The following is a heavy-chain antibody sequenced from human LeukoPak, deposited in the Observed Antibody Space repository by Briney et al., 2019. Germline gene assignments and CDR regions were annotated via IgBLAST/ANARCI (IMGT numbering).Heavy chain of an antibody. Sequence: PGGSLRLSCAASGFTFSNAWMSWVRQAPGKGLEWVGRIKSKTDGRTTEYAAPVKGRFTISRDDSKNTLYLQMNSLKTEDTAVYYCTTGYYDSSGYYFWDDYWGQGTLVTVSS. CDR2: IKSKTDGRTT. J-gene: IGHJ4*02. CDR1: GFTFSNAW. V-gene: IGHV3-15*01. CDR3: TTGYYDSSGYYFWDDY. D-gene: IGHD3-22*01.